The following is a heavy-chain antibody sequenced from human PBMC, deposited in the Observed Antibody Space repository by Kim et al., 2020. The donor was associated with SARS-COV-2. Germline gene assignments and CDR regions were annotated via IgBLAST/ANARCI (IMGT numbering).Heavy chain of an antibody. D-gene: IGHD3-10*01. Sequence: GGSLRLSCAASGFTFSSYAMSWVRQAPGKGLEWVSAISGSGGSTYYADSVKGRFTISRDNSKNTLYLQMNSLRAEDTAVYYCAKDGMVRGPSARYFDYWGQNPGHRLL. CDR1: GFTFSSYA. CDR2: ISGSGGST. V-gene: IGHV3-23*01. CDR3: AKDGMVRGPSARYFDY. J-gene: IGHJ4*01.